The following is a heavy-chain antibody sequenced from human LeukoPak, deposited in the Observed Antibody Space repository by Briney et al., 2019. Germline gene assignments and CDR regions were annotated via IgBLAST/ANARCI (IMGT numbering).Heavy chain of an antibody. CDR2: IYTSGST. D-gene: IGHD3-9*01. Sequence: SETLSLTCTVSGGSISSGSYYWSWIRQPAGKGLEWIGRIYTSGSTNYNPSLKSRVTISVDTSKNQFSLKLSSVTAADTAVYYCARARRYFDWLLYDDAFDIWGQGTMVTVSS. CDR1: GGSISSGSYY. V-gene: IGHV4-61*02. CDR3: ARARRYFDWLLYDDAFDI. J-gene: IGHJ3*02.